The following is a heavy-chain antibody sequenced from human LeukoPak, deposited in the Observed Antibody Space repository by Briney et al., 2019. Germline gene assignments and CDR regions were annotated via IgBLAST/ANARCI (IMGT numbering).Heavy chain of an antibody. CDR1: GFTVSSNY. Sequence: GGSLRLSCAASGFTVSSNYMSWVRQAPGKGLEWVGRIKSKGNGGTTDYAAPVKGRFTISRDDSKNTLYLQMNSLITEDTAVYYCTTNAAVGTWEIFDYWGQGTRVTVSS. D-gene: IGHD6-13*01. CDR3: TTNAAVGTWEIFDY. J-gene: IGHJ4*02. CDR2: IKSKGNGGTT. V-gene: IGHV3-15*01.